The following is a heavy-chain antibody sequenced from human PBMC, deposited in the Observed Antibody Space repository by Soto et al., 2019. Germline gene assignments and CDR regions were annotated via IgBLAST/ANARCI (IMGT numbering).Heavy chain of an antibody. Sequence: QVQLVESGGGVVQPGRSLRLSCAASGFTFSSDGMHWVRQAPGKGLEWVAVMSWDGSDEFYEETVKGRFTVSRDNSRHTLYLQMNSLRPEDTAVYYCAKVGCSGGICYGFDYWGQGTLVTVSS. J-gene: IGHJ4*02. CDR1: GFTFSSDG. D-gene: IGHD2-15*01. V-gene: IGHV3-30*18. CDR2: MSWDGSDE. CDR3: AKVGCSGGICYGFDY.